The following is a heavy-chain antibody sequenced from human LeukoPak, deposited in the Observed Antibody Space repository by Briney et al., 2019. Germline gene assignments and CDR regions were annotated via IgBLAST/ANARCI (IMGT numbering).Heavy chain of an antibody. CDR3: ARVVPAARVDSPTNWFDP. J-gene: IGHJ5*02. CDR1: GYTFTSYA. D-gene: IGHD2-2*01. V-gene: IGHV7-4-1*02. Sequence: ASVKVSCKASGYTFTSYAMNWVRQAPGQGLEWMGWINTNTGNPTYAQGFTGRFVSSLDTSVSTAYLQISSLKAEDTAVYYCARVVPAARVDSPTNWFDPWGQGTLVTVSS. CDR2: INTNTGNP.